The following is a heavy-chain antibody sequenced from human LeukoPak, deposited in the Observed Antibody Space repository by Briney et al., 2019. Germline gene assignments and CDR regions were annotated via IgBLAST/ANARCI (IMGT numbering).Heavy chain of an antibody. CDR1: GVSITNYY. CDR3: ATYSTASVGFHY. J-gene: IGHJ4*02. V-gene: IGHV4-59*01. Sequence: SETLSLTCIVSGVSITNYYWTWIRRPPGEGLEWIGYVFYTGSTNYNPSLESRVTISVDTSKNQVSLKLTSMTAADTAVYYCATYSTASVGFHYWGRGTLVTVSS. D-gene: IGHD6-13*01. CDR2: VFYTGST.